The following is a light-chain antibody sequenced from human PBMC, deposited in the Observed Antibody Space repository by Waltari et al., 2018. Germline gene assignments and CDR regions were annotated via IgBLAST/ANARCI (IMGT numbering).Light chain of an antibody. CDR2: KND. V-gene: IGLV1-47*01. CDR1: NSNIGSNP. J-gene: IGLJ3*02. CDR3: AAWDDSPIGQV. Sequence: QSVLTQPPSASGTPGQRVTISCSGSNSNIGSNPVSWYQQFPGTAPKLVIYKNDQRPSGVPDRFSASKSGTAASLAISGLRSEDEADYYCAAWDDSPIGQVFGGGTKATVL.